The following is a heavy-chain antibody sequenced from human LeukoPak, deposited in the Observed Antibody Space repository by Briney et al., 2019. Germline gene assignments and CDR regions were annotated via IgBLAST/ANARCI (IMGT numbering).Heavy chain of an antibody. D-gene: IGHD2-2*02. J-gene: IGHJ4*02. CDR1: GFTVSSNY. V-gene: IGHV3-53*01. Sequence: PGGSLRLSCAASGFTVSSNYMSWVRQAPGKGLEWVSVIYSGGSTYYADSVKGRFTISRDNSKNTLYLQMNSLRAEDTAVYYCAKTPINIGYCSSTSCYTFDYWGQGTLVTVSS. CDR3: AKTPINIGYCSSTSCYTFDY. CDR2: IYSGGST.